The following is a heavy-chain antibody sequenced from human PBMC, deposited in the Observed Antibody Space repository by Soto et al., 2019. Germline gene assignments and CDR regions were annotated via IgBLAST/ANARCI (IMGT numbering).Heavy chain of an antibody. CDR2: ISGSGGST. V-gene: IGHV3-23*01. D-gene: IGHD2-2*01. J-gene: IGHJ6*02. CDR1: GFTFSSYA. CDR3: AKDARRYCSSTSCLYGMDV. Sequence: GGSLRLSCAASGFTFSSYAMSWVRQAPGKGLEWVSAISGSGGSTYYADSVKGRFTISRDNSKNTLYLQMNSLRAEDTPVYYCAKDARRYCSSTSCLYGMDVWGQRTTVTVSS.